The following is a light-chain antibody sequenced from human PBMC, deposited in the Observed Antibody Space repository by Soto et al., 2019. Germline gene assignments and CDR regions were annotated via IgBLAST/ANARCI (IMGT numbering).Light chain of an antibody. V-gene: IGLV1-44*01. CDR2: NNN. J-gene: IGLJ2*01. CDR1: FSNIGNNP. Sequence: QTVVTQPPSASGTPGQRVTISCSGSFSNIGNNPVAWYQQLPGTTPKLLIYNNNRRPSGVPDRFSDSKSGTSASLAIIGLQSEDEADYYCATWDDSLNGVVFGGGTKVTVL. CDR3: ATWDDSLNGVV.